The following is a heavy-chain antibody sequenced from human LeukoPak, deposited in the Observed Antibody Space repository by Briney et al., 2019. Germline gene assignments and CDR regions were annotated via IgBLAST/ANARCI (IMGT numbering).Heavy chain of an antibody. J-gene: IGHJ4*02. CDR1: ADSISTSRYS. CDR3: ARHPIVGATRPLYYFDY. Sequence: PSETLSLTCTVSADSISTSRYSWGWIRQPPGKGLEWIGNIYYSGSTYYNPSLKSRVTISVDPSTNRFSLQLTSVTAADTGIYYCARHPIVGATRPLYYFDYWGQGNLVTVSS. D-gene: IGHD1-26*01. CDR2: IYYSGST. V-gene: IGHV4-39*01.